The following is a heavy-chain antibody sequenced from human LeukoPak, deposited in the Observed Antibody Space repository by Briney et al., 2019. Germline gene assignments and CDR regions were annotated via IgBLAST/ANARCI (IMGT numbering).Heavy chain of an antibody. V-gene: IGHV1-18*01. D-gene: IGHD5-12*01. CDR2: ISAYNGNT. J-gene: IGHJ5*02. CDR3: ARERGRSGYDYGWFDP. CDR1: GYTFTSYG. Sequence: ASLKVSFKASGYTFTSYGISCVRQAPGQGLEWMGWISAYNGNTNYAQKLQGRVTMTTDTSTSTAYMELRSLRSDDTAVYYCARERGRSGYDYGWFDPWGQGTLVTVSS.